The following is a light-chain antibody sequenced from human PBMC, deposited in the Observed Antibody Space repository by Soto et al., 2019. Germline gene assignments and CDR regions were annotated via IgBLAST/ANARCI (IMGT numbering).Light chain of an antibody. CDR1: SSDVGGYNY. CDR3: SSYTTRSTVV. Sequence: QSALTQPASVSGSPGQSITISCTGTSSDVGGYNYVSWYQQHPGKAPKLMIYEVSNRPSGVSNRFSGSKSGNTASLTISGLQADDAADYYCSSYTTRSTVVFGGGTNLTVL. J-gene: IGLJ2*01. V-gene: IGLV2-14*01. CDR2: EVS.